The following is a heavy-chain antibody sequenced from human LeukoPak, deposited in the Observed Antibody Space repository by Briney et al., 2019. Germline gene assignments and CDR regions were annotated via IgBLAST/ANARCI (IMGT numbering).Heavy chain of an antibody. D-gene: IGHD6-13*01. CDR1: GFTFSSYG. J-gene: IGHJ4*02. CDR3: ARAGIADTYYFDY. Sequence: GGSRRLSCAASGFTFSSYGMHWVRQAPGKGLEWVAVIWYDGSNKYYADSVKGRFTISSDNSKNTLYLQMNSLRAEDTAVYYCARAGIADTYYFDYWGQGTLVTVSS. CDR2: IWYDGSNK. V-gene: IGHV3-33*01.